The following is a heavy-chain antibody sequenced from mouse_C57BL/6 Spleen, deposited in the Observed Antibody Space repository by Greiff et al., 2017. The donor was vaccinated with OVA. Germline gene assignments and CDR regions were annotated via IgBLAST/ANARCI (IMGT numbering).Heavy chain of an antibody. CDR2: IDPSYSYT. Sequence: VQLQQSGAELVMPGASVKLSCKASGYTFTSYWMHWVKQRPGQGLEWIGEIDPSYSYTNYNQKFKGKSTLTVDKSSSTAYMQLSSLTSEDSAVYYCARSRGTWGFDYWGQGTTLTVSS. V-gene: IGHV1-69*01. CDR1: GYTFTSYW. J-gene: IGHJ2*01. CDR3: ARSRGTWGFDY. D-gene: IGHD3-3*01.